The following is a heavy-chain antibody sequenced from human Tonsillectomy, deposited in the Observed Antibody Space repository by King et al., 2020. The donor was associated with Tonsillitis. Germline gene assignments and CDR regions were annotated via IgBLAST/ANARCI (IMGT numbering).Heavy chain of an antibody. D-gene: IGHD3-22*01. V-gene: IGHV3-48*01. CDR1: GFTFSSYS. Sequence: VQLVESGGGLVQPGGSLRLSCAASGFTFSSYSMNWVRQAPGKGLEWVSYISSSSSNIYYADSVKGRFTISRDNAKNSLYLQMNSLRAEDTAVYYCARPKGGSGSLWYFDLWGRGTLVTVSS. CDR3: ARPKGGSGSLWYFDL. CDR2: ISSSSSNI. J-gene: IGHJ2*01.